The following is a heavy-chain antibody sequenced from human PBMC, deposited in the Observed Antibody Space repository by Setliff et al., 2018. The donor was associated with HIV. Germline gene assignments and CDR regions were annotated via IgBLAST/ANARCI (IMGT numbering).Heavy chain of an antibody. V-gene: IGHV4-34*01. Sequence: SETLSLTCAVYGGSFSGFSWNWIRQPPGKGLEWIGDINNYGVTLYTSSLAGRVTISVDTSRNQFSLTLKSLTVADTALYFCSRGPTIRGSFTGVVYTAPLPSFDTWSQGSLVTVSS. D-gene: IGHD3-3*01. CDR3: SRGPTIRGSFTGVVYTAPLPSFDT. CDR1: GGSFSGFS. CDR2: INNYGVT. J-gene: IGHJ4*02.